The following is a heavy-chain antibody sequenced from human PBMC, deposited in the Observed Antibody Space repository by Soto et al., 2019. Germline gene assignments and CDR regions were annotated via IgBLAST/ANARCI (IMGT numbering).Heavy chain of an antibody. CDR3: ARSPRSSPYFDF. V-gene: IGHV5-51*01. Sequence: GESLKISCQRSGYTFSNFWIDWVRQLPGQGLEWMGIIYPGDHETRYSPSFLGKVTISAETSINTAYLQWSSLEASDSAFYFCARSPRSSPYFDFWGQGALVTVPS. CDR2: IYPGDHET. CDR1: GYTFSNFW. J-gene: IGHJ4*02. D-gene: IGHD6-13*01.